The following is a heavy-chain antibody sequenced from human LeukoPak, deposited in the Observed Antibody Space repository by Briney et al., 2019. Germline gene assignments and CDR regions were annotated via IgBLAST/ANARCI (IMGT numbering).Heavy chain of an antibody. J-gene: IGHJ3*01. Sequence: SETLSLTCAVSGDSITSGHYWGWIRQPPGKGLEWIGSIYHSGKTYYNPSLKSRVTIPVDTSKNQFSLKLTSVTAADTAVYYCARMRWYYDFWSGYLDGFDVWGQGTMVTVSS. D-gene: IGHD3-3*01. V-gene: IGHV4-38-2*01. CDR3: ARMRWYYDFWSGYLDGFDV. CDR1: GDSITSGHY. CDR2: IYHSGKT.